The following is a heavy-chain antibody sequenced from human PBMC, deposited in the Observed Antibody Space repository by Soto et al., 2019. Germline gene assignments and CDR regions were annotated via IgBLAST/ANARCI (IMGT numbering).Heavy chain of an antibody. CDR3: AHSCGSGYYIDY. CDR2: IYWDDDK. J-gene: IGHJ4*02. CDR1: GFSLSTSGVG. D-gene: IGHD3-22*01. Sequence: QITLKESGPTLVKPTQTLTLTCTFSGFSLSTSGVGVGWIRQPPGKALEWLALIYWDDDKRYSPSLESRLTITKDTSKNPVVLTMTNMDPVDTATYYCAHSCGSGYYIDYWGQGTLVTVSS. V-gene: IGHV2-5*02.